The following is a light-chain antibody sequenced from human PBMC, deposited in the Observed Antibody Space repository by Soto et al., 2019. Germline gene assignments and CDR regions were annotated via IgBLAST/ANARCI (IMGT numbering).Light chain of an antibody. CDR2: EIS. CDR1: SSDVGGFNY. J-gene: IGLJ2*01. V-gene: IGLV2-14*01. CDR3: SSYTSSSTLVV. Sequence: ALTQPASVSGSPGQSITISCTGTSSDVGGFNYVSWYQQHPGKAPKVMIYEISNRPSGVSNRFSGSKSGNTASLTISGLQAEDEADYYCSSYTSSSTLVVFGGGTKLTVL.